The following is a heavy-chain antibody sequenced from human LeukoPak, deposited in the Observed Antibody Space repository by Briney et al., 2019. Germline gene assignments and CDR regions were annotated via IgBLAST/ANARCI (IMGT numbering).Heavy chain of an antibody. J-gene: IGHJ4*02. CDR3: ARAMRSGYDY. V-gene: IGHV3-48*02. D-gene: IGHD5-12*01. CDR1: GFTFSTYG. CDR2: ISDSSDAI. Sequence: GGSLRLSCAASGFTFSTYGMNWVRQAPGKGLEWVSYISDSSDAIYYPDSVRGRFTISRDNAKNSLYLQTNSLRDEDTAVYYCARAMRSGYDYWGQGTLVTVSS.